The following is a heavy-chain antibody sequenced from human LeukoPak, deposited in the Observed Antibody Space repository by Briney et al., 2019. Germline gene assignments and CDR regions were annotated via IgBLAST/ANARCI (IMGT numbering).Heavy chain of an antibody. Sequence: TSETLSPTCAVYGGSFSGYYWSWIRQPPGKGLEWIGEINHSGSTNYNPSLESRVTISADTSKNQFSLKLRSVTAADTAVYYCARDPPRGSGSYHAFVIWGQGTMVTVSS. V-gene: IGHV4-34*01. J-gene: IGHJ3*02. CDR3: ARDPPRGSGSYHAFVI. CDR1: GGSFSGYY. D-gene: IGHD3-10*01. CDR2: INHSGST.